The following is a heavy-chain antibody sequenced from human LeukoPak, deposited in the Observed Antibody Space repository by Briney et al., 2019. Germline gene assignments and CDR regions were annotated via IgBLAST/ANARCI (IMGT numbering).Heavy chain of an antibody. CDR3: ARELSPNWDDFWSGYYSYYYYYGMDV. CDR2: IKQDGSEK. V-gene: IGHV3-7*01. D-gene: IGHD3-3*01. J-gene: IGHJ6*02. Sequence: PGGSLRLSCAASGFTFSSYWMSWVRQAPGKGLEWVANIKQDGSEKYYVDSVKGRFTISRDSAKNSLYLQMNSLRAEDTAVYYCARELSPNWDDFWSGYYSYYYYYGMDVWGQGTTVTVSS. CDR1: GFTFSSYW.